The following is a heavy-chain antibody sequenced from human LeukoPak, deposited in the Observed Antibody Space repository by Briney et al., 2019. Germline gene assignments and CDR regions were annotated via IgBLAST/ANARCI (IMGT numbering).Heavy chain of an antibody. J-gene: IGHJ4*02. V-gene: IGHV5-51*01. Sequence: GESLKISCKGSGYFFTSFWIGWVRQMPGKGLEWMGIIYPGDSDTRYSPSFQGQVTISADESINTAYLRWSSLKASDTGIYYCARGSVTMVRGVIKACYFDYWGQGTLVTVSS. CDR3: ARGSVTMVRGVIKACYFDY. CDR2: IYPGDSDT. D-gene: IGHD3-10*01. CDR1: GYFFTSFW.